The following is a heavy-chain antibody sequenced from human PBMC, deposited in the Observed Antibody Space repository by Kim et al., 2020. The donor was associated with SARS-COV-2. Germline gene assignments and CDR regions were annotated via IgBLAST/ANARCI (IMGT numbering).Heavy chain of an antibody. CDR3: ARGYTRGFDY. Sequence: GGSLRLSCAASGFTFSGFSMNWVRQAPGRGLEWVSYITSSSGTIYYADSVKGRFTISRDNAENLLFLQMNSLRAEDTAVYYCARGYTRGFDYWGQGSLGT. V-gene: IGHV3-48*01. CDR1: GFTFSGFS. CDR2: ITSSSGTI. J-gene: IGHJ4*02. D-gene: IGHD2-2*02.